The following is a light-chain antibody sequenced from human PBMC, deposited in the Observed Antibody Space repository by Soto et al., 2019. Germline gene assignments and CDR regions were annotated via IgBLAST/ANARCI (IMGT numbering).Light chain of an antibody. Sequence: DFVMTQSPDSLAVSLGERATINCKSSQSVLSSSNNKNYLAWFQQKSGQPPKLLISWASTRESGVPDRFSGSGSGTDFTLTISSLQAEDVAVYYCQQYHSDPITFGQGTRLEIK. CDR3: QQYHSDPIT. J-gene: IGKJ5*01. CDR1: QSVLSSSNNKNY. CDR2: WAS. V-gene: IGKV4-1*01.